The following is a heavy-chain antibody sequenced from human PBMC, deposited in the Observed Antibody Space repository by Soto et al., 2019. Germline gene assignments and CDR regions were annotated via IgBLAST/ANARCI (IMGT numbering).Heavy chain of an antibody. Sequence: QVQLVQSGAEVKKPGASVKVSCKASGYTFTSYGISWVRQAPGQGLEWMGWISAYNGNTNYAQKLQGRVTMTTDTSTSTAYTELRSLRSDDTAVYYCARYSGYASGPIYGMDVWGQGTTVTVSS. J-gene: IGHJ6*02. CDR2: ISAYNGNT. CDR3: ARYSGYASGPIYGMDV. V-gene: IGHV1-18*01. D-gene: IGHD5-12*01. CDR1: GYTFTSYG.